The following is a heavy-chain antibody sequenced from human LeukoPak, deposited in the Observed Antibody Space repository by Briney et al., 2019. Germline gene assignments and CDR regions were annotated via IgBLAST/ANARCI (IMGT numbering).Heavy chain of an antibody. CDR3: ASYSSGPPYYYYYGMDV. CDR1: GYTFTSYG. CDR2: ISAYNGNT. Sequence: ASVKVSCKASGYTFTSYGISWVRQAPGQGLEWMGWISAYNGNTNYAQKLQGRVTMTTDTSTSTAYMELRSLRSDDTAVYYCASYSSGPPYYYYYGMDVWGQGTTVNVSS. V-gene: IGHV1-18*01. J-gene: IGHJ6*02. D-gene: IGHD6-19*01.